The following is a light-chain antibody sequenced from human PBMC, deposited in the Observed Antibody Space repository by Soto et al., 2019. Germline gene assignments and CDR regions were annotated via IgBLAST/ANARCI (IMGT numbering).Light chain of an antibody. CDR3: HQSHKFPYT. V-gene: IGKV1-5*03. J-gene: IGKJ2*01. CDR1: QSISAW. CDR2: KPS. Sequence: DIQMTQSPSTLSASVEDRVTITCRASQSISAWLAGYQQKPGKAPKLLVYKPSTLETGVPSRFSGSGSGTEVTLTISSRQPDDFATYYCHQSHKFPYTFGQGTKLEIK.